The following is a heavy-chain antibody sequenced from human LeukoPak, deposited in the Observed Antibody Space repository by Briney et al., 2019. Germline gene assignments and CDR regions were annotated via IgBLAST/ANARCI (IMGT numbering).Heavy chain of an antibody. CDR1: GFTYSHYG. D-gene: IGHD4-11*01. V-gene: IGHV3-33*08. Sequence: GRSLRLSCAGSGFTYSHYGMHWVRQAPGKGLEWVAVIWSDGTGKYYSDAVKGRFTISRDNYRNTLYLQMNSLRGEDTAVYYCARVFERGFDYSISLKFWGEGTRVTVSS. J-gene: IGHJ4*02. CDR3: ARVFERGFDYSISLKF. CDR2: IWSDGTGK.